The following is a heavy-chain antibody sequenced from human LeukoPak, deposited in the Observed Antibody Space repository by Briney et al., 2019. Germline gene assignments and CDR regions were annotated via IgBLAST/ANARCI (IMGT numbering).Heavy chain of an antibody. Sequence: PGGSLRLSCAASGFTFSSYGMNWVRQAPGKGLEWVSPISSSSSYIYYADSVKGRFTISRDDAKNSLYLQMNSLRAEDTAVYYCAKDSAQLWFGELLSVYFDYWGQGTLVTVSS. D-gene: IGHD3-10*01. CDR1: GFTFSSYG. CDR2: ISSSSSYI. V-gene: IGHV3-21*01. CDR3: AKDSAQLWFGELLSVYFDY. J-gene: IGHJ4*02.